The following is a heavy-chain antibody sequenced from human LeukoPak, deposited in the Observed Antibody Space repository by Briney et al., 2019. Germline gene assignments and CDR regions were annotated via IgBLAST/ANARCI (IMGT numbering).Heavy chain of an antibody. Sequence: ASVKGSCKASGYTFTSYGSSWVRQAPGQGLEWMGWINTNTGNPTYAQGFTGRFVFSLDTSVNTAYLQISSLKAEDTAIYYCARVQGYCSTTSCYPHYWGQGTLVTVSS. D-gene: IGHD2-2*01. V-gene: IGHV7-4-1*02. CDR2: INTNTGNP. J-gene: IGHJ4*02. CDR1: GYTFTSYG. CDR3: ARVQGYCSTTSCYPHY.